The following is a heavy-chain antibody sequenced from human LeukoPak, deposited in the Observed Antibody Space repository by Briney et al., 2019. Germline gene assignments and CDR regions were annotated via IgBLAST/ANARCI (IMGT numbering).Heavy chain of an antibody. V-gene: IGHV3-74*01. J-gene: IGHJ4*03. D-gene: IGHD1-1*01. CDR2: MNSAGTTI. Sequence: GGSLRLSCAASGFTISGFWMHWVRQAPGEGLVWVARMNSAGTTIIYADYVKGRFTISRDNVRNTVHLQMSNLSSEETAVFFCXXKVQVRASAXLGXXGRGTLVTXS. CDR1: GFTISGFW. CDR3: XXKVQVRASAXLGX.